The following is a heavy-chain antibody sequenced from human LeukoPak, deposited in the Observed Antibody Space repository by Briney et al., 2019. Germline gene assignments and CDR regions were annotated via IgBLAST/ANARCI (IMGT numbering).Heavy chain of an antibody. CDR2: IYYSGST. J-gene: IGHJ6*02. Sequence: SETLSLTCTVSGGSISSYYWSWIRQPPGKGLEWIGYIYYSGSTNYNPSLKSRVTISVDTSKNQFSLKLSSVTAADTAVYYCARLINYYDSSGYSYYYYGMDVWGQGTTVTVSS. V-gene: IGHV4-59*08. CDR3: ARLINYYDSSGYSYYYYGMDV. CDR1: GGSISSYY. D-gene: IGHD3-22*01.